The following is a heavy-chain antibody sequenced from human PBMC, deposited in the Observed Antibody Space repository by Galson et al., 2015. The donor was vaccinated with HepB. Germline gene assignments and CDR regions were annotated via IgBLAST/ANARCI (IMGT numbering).Heavy chain of an antibody. J-gene: IGHJ4*02. CDR1: GFTYNNYW. D-gene: IGHD5-18*01. CDR2: IKQDGSEK. Sequence: LRLSCAVSGFTYNNYWMSWVRQAPGRGLEWVANIKQDGSEKYYVDSVEGRFTVSRDNAKKTLYLVMNALSVEDTAVYYCARGWDTDVTSNFDYWGQGALVTVSS. V-gene: IGHV3-7*03. CDR3: ARGWDTDVTSNFDY.